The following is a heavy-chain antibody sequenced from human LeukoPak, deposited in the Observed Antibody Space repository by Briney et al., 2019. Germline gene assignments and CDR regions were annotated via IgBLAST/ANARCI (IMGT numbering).Heavy chain of an antibody. CDR2: ISYDGSNK. Sequence: GGSLRLSCAASGFTFSSYAMHWVRQAPGKGLEWVAVISYDGSNKYYADSVKGRFTISRDNSKNTLYLQMNSLRAEDTAVYYCAKDRGYYFDYWGQGTLVTVSS. V-gene: IGHV3-30-3*01. CDR3: AKDRGYYFDY. CDR1: GFTFSSYA. D-gene: IGHD3-10*01. J-gene: IGHJ4*02.